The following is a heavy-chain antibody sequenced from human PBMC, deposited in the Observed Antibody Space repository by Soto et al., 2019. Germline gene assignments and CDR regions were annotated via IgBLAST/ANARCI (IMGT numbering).Heavy chain of an antibody. J-gene: IGHJ4*02. CDR2: INHSGST. V-gene: IGHV4-34*01. D-gene: IGHD7-27*01. CDR3: ARGWGRIFDY. CDR1: GGSFSGYY. Sequence: QVQLQQWGAGLLKPSETLSLTCAVYGGSFSGYYWSWIRQPPGKGLEWIGEINHSGSTNYNPSLKSRVTIAVDTSKNQFSLKLSSVTAADTAVYYCARGWGRIFDYWGQVTLVTVSS.